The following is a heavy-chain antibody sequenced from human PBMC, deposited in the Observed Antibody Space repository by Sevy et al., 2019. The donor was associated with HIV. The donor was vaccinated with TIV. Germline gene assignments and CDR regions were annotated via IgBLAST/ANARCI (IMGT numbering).Heavy chain of an antibody. Sequence: SETLSLTCTVSGGSVNSGDYYWSWIRQPPGKGLGWLGYIYYSGSSNYNPSLKSRVTLSLDTSKNQFSLKMSSVTIADTAVYYCARDDPVMNAFDIWGQGTMVTVSS. CDR3: ARDDPVMNAFDI. V-gene: IGHV4-61*08. D-gene: IGHD3-16*01. J-gene: IGHJ3*02. CDR2: IYYSGSS. CDR1: GGSVNSGDYY.